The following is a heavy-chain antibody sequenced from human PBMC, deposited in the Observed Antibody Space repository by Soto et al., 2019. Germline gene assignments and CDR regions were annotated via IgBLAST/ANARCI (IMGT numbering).Heavy chain of an antibody. CDR1: VFTVSSNY. CDR2: IYSGGST. J-gene: IGHJ3*02. Sequence: GGSLRLSCAASVFTVSSNYMSWVRQAPGKGLEWVSVIYSGGSTYYADSVKGRFTISRDNSKNTLYLQMNSLRAEDTAVHYCARESGDLRLRWAFDIWGQGTMVTVSS. CDR3: ARESGDLRLRWAFDI. D-gene: IGHD3-10*01. V-gene: IGHV3-53*01.